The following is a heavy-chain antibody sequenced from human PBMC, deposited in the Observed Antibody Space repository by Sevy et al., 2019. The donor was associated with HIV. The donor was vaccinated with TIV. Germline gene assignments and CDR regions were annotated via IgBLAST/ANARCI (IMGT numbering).Heavy chain of an antibody. Sequence: ASVKVSCKASGGTFSSYAISWVRQAPGQGLEWMGGIIPIFGTANYAQKFQGRVTITADESTSTAYMELSSLGSEDTAVYYCARGIRKYCSSTSCLGNAFDIWGQGTMVTVSS. CDR3: ARGIRKYCSSTSCLGNAFDI. CDR2: IIPIFGTA. D-gene: IGHD2-2*01. CDR1: GGTFSSYA. J-gene: IGHJ3*02. V-gene: IGHV1-69*13.